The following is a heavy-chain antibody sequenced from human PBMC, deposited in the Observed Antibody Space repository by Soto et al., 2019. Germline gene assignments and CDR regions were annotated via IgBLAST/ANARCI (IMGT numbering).Heavy chain of an antibody. CDR2: IYYSGST. D-gene: IGHD6-19*01. J-gene: IGHJ4*02. CDR3: ARHAVHSSGFIDY. V-gene: IGHV4-39*01. Sequence: QLQLQESGPGLVKPSETLSLTCTVSGGSISSSSYYWGWIRQPPGKGLEWIGSIYYSGSTYYNPSLKSPVAISVDTSKHQFSLKLSSVTAADTAVYYCARHAVHSSGFIDYWGQGTLVTVSS. CDR1: GGSISSSSYY.